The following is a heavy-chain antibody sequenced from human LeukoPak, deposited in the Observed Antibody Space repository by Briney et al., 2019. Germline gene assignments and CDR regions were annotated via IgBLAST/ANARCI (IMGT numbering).Heavy chain of an antibody. D-gene: IGHD4-23*01. CDR3: AKQFGGNSDFDY. V-gene: IGHV5-51*01. CDR1: GSSFTSYW. J-gene: IGHJ4*02. Sequence: GASLQISCKGSGSSFTSYWIGWVRQLPRKGLEWMGIIYPGDSDIRYSPSFQGQVTISADKSISTAYLQWSSLKASGTAMYYCAKQFGGNSDFDYWGQGTLVTVSS. CDR2: IYPGDSDI.